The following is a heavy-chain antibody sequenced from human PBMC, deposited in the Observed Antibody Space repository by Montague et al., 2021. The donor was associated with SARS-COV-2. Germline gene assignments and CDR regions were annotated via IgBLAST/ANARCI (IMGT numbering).Heavy chain of an antibody. Sequence: SETLSLTCAVYGGSFSGYYWSWIRQPPGKGLEWIGEINHSGSTNYNPSLKSRVTISVDTSKNQFSLKLSSVTAADTAVYYCARGPVDDNCSGDSCYSRYYYGMDVWGQGTTVTVSS. D-gene: IGHD2-15*01. J-gene: IGHJ6*02. CDR3: ARGPVDDNCSGDSCYSRYYYGMDV. V-gene: IGHV4-34*01. CDR2: INHSGST. CDR1: GGSFSGYY.